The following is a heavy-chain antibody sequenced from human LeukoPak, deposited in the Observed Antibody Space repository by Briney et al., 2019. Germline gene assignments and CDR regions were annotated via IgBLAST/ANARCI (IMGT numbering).Heavy chain of an antibody. Sequence: ASVKVSCKAYGYSFTTYGVSWVRQAPGQGLEWMGWINTNTGNPTYAQGFTGRFVFSLDTSVSTAYLQISSLKAEDTAVYYCARDQTGTPDYWGQGTLVAVSS. V-gene: IGHV7-4-1*02. J-gene: IGHJ4*02. CDR2: INTNTGNP. D-gene: IGHD1-1*01. CDR1: GYSFTTYG. CDR3: ARDQTGTPDY.